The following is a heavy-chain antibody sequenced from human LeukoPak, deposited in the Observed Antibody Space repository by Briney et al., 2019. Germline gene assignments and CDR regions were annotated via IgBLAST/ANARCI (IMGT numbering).Heavy chain of an antibody. Sequence: ASVKVSCKASGGTFSSYTISWVRQAPGQGLEWMGRIIPTLGIANYAQKFQGRVAITADKSTSTAYMELSSLRSEDTAVYYCASMGYDILTGYPTSGYWGQGTLVTVSS. CDR2: IIPTLGIA. J-gene: IGHJ4*02. CDR3: ASMGYDILTGYPTSGY. V-gene: IGHV1-69*02. D-gene: IGHD3-9*01. CDR1: GGTFSSYT.